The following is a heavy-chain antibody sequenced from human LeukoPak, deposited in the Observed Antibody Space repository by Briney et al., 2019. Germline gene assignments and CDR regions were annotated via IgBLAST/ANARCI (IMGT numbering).Heavy chain of an antibody. D-gene: IGHD5-12*01. Sequence: PSETLSLTCTVSGGSISGYYWTWIRQPPGKGLEWIGYIYHSGNTNYNPSLKSRVTISLDMSKNQFSLKLTSVTAADTAVYYCARRTTVAPDYHFGSWGERILVTVSP. V-gene: IGHV4-59*08. J-gene: IGHJ4*02. CDR2: IYHSGNT. CDR1: GGSISGYY. CDR3: ARRTTVAPDYHFGS.